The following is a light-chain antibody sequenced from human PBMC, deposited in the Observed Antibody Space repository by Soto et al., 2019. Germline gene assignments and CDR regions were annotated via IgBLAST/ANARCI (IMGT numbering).Light chain of an antibody. V-gene: IGKV3-11*01. CDR1: QDIGTY. CDR2: DAS. CDR3: QQRGNWPLT. J-gene: IGKJ4*01. Sequence: ETVLTQSPVTLSLSPGDRATLSCRASQDIGTYLIWYQQRLGQAPRLLISDASSRATGVPARFSGSGSGTAFTLTISSLEPAEFALYYCQQRGNWPLTFGGGTKVEI.